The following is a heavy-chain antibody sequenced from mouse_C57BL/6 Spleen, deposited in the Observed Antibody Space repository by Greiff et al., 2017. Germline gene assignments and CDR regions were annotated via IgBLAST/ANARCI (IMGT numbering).Heavy chain of an antibody. CDR1: GYTFTDYY. Sequence: VQLQQSGPELVKPGASVKISCKASGYTFTDYYMNWVKQSHGKSLEWIGDINPNNGGTSYNQKFKGKATLTVDKSSSTAYMELRSLTSEDSAVYYCASLTGFDYWGQGTTLTVSS. V-gene: IGHV1-26*01. J-gene: IGHJ2*01. CDR3: ASLTGFDY. D-gene: IGHD2-13*01. CDR2: INPNNGGT.